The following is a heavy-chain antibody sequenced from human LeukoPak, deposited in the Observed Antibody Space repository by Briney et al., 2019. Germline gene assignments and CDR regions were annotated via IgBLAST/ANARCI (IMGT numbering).Heavy chain of an antibody. J-gene: IGHJ4*02. CDR2: IFSNDEK. CDR3: ARHYYGSGSYLLFFDY. V-gene: IGHV2-26*01. D-gene: IGHD3-10*01. CDR1: GFSLSNARMG. Sequence: SGPTLVKPTQTLTLTCTVSGFSLSNARMGVSWICQPPGKALEWLAHIFSNDEKSYRTSLKSRLTISKDTSKSQVVLTMTNMDPVDTATYYCARHYYGSGSYLLFFDYWGQGTLVTVSS.